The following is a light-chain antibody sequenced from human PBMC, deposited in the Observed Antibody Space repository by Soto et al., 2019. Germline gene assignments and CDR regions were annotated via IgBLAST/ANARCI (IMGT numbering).Light chain of an antibody. J-gene: IGKJ4*01. Sequence: EIVLTQSPGTLSLSPGERATLSCRASQSVRSRYLAWYQQKPGQAPRLLIYGASNRATGIPDRFSGSGSGTDFNLTISRLEPEDFAVYYCQQYGRPLTLGGGTXVEIK. CDR2: GAS. CDR3: QQYGRPLT. V-gene: IGKV3-20*01. CDR1: QSVRSRY.